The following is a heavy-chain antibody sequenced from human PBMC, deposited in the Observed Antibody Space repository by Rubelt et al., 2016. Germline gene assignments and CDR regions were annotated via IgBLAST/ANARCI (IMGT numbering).Heavy chain of an antibody. CDR2: IWYDGSNK. CDR3: ARDKQSGSYSGAFDI. Sequence: VQLVESGGGVVQPGRSLRLSCAASGFTFSSYGMHWVRQAPGKGLEWVAVIWYDGSNKYYADSVKGRFTISRDNAKNSLYLQMNSLRAEDTAMYYCARDKQSGSYSGAFDIWGQGTMVTVSS. CDR1: GFTFSSYG. D-gene: IGHD1-26*01. J-gene: IGHJ3*02. V-gene: IGHV3-33*01.